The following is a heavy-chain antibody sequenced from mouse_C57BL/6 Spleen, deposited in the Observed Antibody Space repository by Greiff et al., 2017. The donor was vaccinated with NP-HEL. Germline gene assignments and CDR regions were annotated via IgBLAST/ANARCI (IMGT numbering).Heavy chain of an antibody. D-gene: IGHD1-1*01. Sequence: QVQLKQPGAELVKPGASVKLSCKASGYTFTSYWMHWVKQRPGRGLEWIGRIDPNSGGTKYNEKFKSKATLTVDKPSSTAYMQLSSLTSEDSAVYYCARWSYGSRFYYAMDYWGQGTSVTVSS. J-gene: IGHJ4*01. CDR2: IDPNSGGT. CDR1: GYTFTSYW. CDR3: ARWSYGSRFYYAMDY. V-gene: IGHV1-72*01.